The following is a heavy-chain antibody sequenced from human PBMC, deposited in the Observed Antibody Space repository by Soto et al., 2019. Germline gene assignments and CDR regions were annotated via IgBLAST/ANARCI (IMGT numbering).Heavy chain of an antibody. V-gene: IGHV4-59*01. CDR1: GDSISCYY. Sequence: SETLSLTCSVSGDSISCYYWSWVRQPPGKGLEWIAYISSSGTTSYNPSLKSRVTISVDTSKNQFSLKVNSVTTADTAVYYCARIRSGWYWFDPWGQGTLVTVSS. J-gene: IGHJ5*02. CDR3: ARIRSGWYWFDP. CDR2: ISSSGTT. D-gene: IGHD6-19*01.